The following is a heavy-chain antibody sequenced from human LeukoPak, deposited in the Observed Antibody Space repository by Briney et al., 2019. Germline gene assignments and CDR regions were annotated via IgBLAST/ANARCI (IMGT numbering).Heavy chain of an antibody. Sequence: GGSLRLSCAASGLTFRTSWISSVRQAPGKGLEWVANIKEDGRAKNYVDSVKGHFTTSRDNAENSLYLQMNSLRAEDTAVYYCARDRAYSTFDYWGQGTLVTVSS. CDR3: ARDRAYSTFDY. J-gene: IGHJ4*02. D-gene: IGHD3-16*01. CDR2: IKEDGRAK. V-gene: IGHV3-7*01. CDR1: GLTFRTSW.